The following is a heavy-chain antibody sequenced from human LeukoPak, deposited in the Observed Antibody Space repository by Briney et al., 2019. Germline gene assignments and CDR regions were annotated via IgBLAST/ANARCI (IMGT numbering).Heavy chain of an antibody. D-gene: IGHD3-22*01. J-gene: IGHJ3*02. Sequence: GRSLRLSCAASGFTFSSYAMHWVRQAPGKGLEWVAVISYDGSNKYYADSVKGRFTISRDNSKNTLYLQMNSLRAEDTAVYYCARVGYYDSSGYLDAFDIWAKGQWSPSLQ. CDR1: GFTFSSYA. V-gene: IGHV3-30-3*01. CDR3: ARVGYYDSSGYLDAFDI. CDR2: ISYDGSNK.